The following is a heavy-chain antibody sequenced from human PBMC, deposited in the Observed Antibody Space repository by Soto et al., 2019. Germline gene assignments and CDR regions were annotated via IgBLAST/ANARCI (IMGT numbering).Heavy chain of an antibody. J-gene: IGHJ4*02. D-gene: IGHD2-21*02. CDR3: ARDNYCGADCYSGIFDY. Sequence: GGSLRLSCAGSGFTFSDYYMSWIRQAPGKGLEWVSYISGSGTTIYYADSVRGRFTISRDNTKNSLYLQMNSLRAEDTAVYYCARDNYCGADCYSGIFDYWGQGNPVTVSS. CDR1: GFTFSDYY. V-gene: IGHV3-11*01. CDR2: ISGSGTTI.